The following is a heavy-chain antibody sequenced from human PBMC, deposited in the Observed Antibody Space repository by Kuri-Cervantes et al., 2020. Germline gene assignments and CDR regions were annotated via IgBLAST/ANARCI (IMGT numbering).Heavy chain of an antibody. Sequence: ASVKVSCKVSGYTLTELSMHWVRQAPGKGLEWMGGFDPEDGETIYAQKFQGRVTMTEDTSTDTAYMELSSLRSEDTAVYCCATGRITMVRGTMIYWGQGTLVTVSS. V-gene: IGHV1-24*01. D-gene: IGHD3-10*01. CDR3: ATGRITMVRGTMIY. CDR1: GYTLTELS. CDR2: FDPEDGET. J-gene: IGHJ4*02.